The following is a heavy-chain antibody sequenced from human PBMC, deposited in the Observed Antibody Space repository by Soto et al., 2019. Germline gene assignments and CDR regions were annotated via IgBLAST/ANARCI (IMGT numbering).Heavy chain of an antibody. Sequence: QVQLVESGGGVVQPGRSLRLSCAASGFTFSSYAMHWVRQAPGKGLEWVAVISYDGSNKYYADSVKGRFTISRDNSKNTLYQQMNSLRAEGTAVYYWARDTWIQRGTYGMDVWGQGTTVTGSS. J-gene: IGHJ6*02. V-gene: IGHV3-30-3*01. CDR3: ARDTWIQRGTYGMDV. CDR1: GFTFSSYA. D-gene: IGHD5-18*01. CDR2: ISYDGSNK.